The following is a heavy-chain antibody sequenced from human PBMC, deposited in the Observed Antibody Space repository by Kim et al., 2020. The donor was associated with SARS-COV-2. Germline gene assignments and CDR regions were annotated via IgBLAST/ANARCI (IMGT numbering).Heavy chain of an antibody. D-gene: IGHD3-10*01. Sequence: GGSLRLSCAASGFTFSNAWMSWVRQAPGKGLEWVGRIKSKTDGGTTDYAAPVKGRFTISRDDSKNTLYLQMNSLKTEDTAVYYCTTQILLWFGEFWADVWGQGTTVTVSS. J-gene: IGHJ6*02. CDR2: IKSKTDGGTT. CDR1: GFTFSNAW. V-gene: IGHV3-15*01. CDR3: TTQILLWFGEFWADV.